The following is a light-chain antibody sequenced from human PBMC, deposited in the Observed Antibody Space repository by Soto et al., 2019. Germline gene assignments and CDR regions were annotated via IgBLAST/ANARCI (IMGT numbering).Light chain of an antibody. CDR3: QQSNSLPPT. CDR2: TAA. CDR1: QSISSN. J-gene: IGKJ1*01. Sequence: DIQMTQSPSSLSASVGDRVTITCRASQSISSNLNWYQQKPGKAPKLLIYTAASLQSGVPSRFSGRGSGTDFTLTIASLQLEDFANYYCQQSNSLPPTFGQGTKVEIK. V-gene: IGKV1-39*01.